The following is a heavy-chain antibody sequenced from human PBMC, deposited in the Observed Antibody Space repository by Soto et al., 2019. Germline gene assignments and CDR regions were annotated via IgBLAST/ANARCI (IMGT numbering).Heavy chain of an antibody. J-gene: IGHJ5*02. CDR1: GFTFSSYA. V-gene: IGHV3-23*01. Sequence: GGSLRLSCAASGFTFSSYAMSWVRQAPGKGLEWVSAISGSGGSTYYADSVKGRFTISRDNSKNTLYLQMNSLRAEDTAVYYCAKIPWSSTSCNGFDPWGQGTLVTVSS. D-gene: IGHD2-2*01. CDR2: ISGSGGST. CDR3: AKIPWSSTSCNGFDP.